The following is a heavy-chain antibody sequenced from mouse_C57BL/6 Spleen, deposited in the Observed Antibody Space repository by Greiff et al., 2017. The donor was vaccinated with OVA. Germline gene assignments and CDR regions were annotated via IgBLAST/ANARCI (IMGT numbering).Heavy chain of an antibody. CDR1: GFTFSDYG. J-gene: IGHJ1*03. CDR2: ISSGSSTI. D-gene: IGHD4-1*02. CDR3: ARRATGTWGYFDG. V-gene: IGHV5-17*01. Sequence: EVKLVESGGGLVKPGGSLKLSCAASGFTFSDYGMHWVRQAPEKGLEWVAYISSGSSTIYYADTVKGRFTISRDNAKNTLFLQMTSLRSEDTAMYYCARRATGTWGYFDGWGTGTTVTVSS.